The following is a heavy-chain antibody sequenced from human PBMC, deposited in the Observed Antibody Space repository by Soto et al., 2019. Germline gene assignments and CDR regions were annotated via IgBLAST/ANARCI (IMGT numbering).Heavy chain of an antibody. J-gene: IGHJ5*02. CDR1: GGSMVNYY. D-gene: IGHD6-19*01. V-gene: IGHV4-59*08. CDR2: IHYSGST. Sequence: SETLCLTCTVSGGSMVNYYWSWIRQPPGKGLEWIGYIHYSGSTNYNPSLKSRVTISVDTSKKQFSLKLTSVTAADTAVYYCARHASSSGWSNWFDPWGQGTLVTVSS. CDR3: ARHASSSGWSNWFDP.